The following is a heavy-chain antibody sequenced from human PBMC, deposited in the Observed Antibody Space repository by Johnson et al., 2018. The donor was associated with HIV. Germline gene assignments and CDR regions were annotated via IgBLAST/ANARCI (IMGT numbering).Heavy chain of an antibody. Sequence: VQLVESGGGVVQPGRSLRLSCAASGFTFSSYWMTCVRQAPGKGLEWVANIKQDGSEKYFVDSVEGRFTISRDNAKNSLYLQMNSLRAEDTALYYCVKDLYCISGLCRTDAFDIWGQGTVVTTSS. J-gene: IGHJ3*02. CDR2: IKQDGSEK. CDR1: GFTFSSYW. D-gene: IGHD2-8*01. CDR3: VKDLYCISGLCRTDAFDI. V-gene: IGHV3-7*05.